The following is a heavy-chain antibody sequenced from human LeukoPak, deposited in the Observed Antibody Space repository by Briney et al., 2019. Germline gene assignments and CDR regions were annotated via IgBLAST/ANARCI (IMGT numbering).Heavy chain of an antibody. D-gene: IGHD6-19*01. V-gene: IGHV4-39*01. J-gene: IGHJ3*02. CDR1: GGSISSSSYY. CDR3: ARHVRAVAGTAGSAFDI. Sequence: ASETLSLTCTVSGGSISSSSYYWGWIRQPPGKGLEWIGSIYYSGSTYYNPSLKSRVTISVDTSKNQFSLKLSSVTAADTAVYYCARHVRAVAGTAGSAFDIWGQGTMVTASS. CDR2: IYYSGST.